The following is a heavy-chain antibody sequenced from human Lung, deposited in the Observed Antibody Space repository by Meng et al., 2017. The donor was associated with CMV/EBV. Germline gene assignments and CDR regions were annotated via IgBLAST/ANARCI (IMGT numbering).Heavy chain of an antibody. Sequence: SETLSLXCAVSGTSISTSNWWSWVRQPPGKGLEWIGEVYHSGYTNYNPSFKSRVSMSVDRSKNQFSLRLSSVTAADTAVYYCARVTEYGGNCFDSWGQGTLVTVSS. D-gene: IGHD4/OR15-4a*01. J-gene: IGHJ4*02. V-gene: IGHV4-4*02. CDR2: VYHSGYT. CDR3: ARVTEYGGNCFDS. CDR1: GTSISTSNW.